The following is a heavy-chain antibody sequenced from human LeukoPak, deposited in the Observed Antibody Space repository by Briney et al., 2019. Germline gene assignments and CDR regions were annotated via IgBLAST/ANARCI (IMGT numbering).Heavy chain of an antibody. CDR3: AKTSLSDPSGHYYYMDV. J-gene: IGHJ6*03. CDR1: GFTFSNYA. Sequence: GGSLRLSCAASGFTFSNYAMNWVRQAPGKGLEWVSAISGSGGNTYYADSVKGRFTISRDNSKNTLYLQLNNLRIEDTALYYCAKTSLSDPSGHYYYMDVWGKGTTVTVSS. V-gene: IGHV3-23*01. D-gene: IGHD3-3*01. CDR2: ISGSGGNT.